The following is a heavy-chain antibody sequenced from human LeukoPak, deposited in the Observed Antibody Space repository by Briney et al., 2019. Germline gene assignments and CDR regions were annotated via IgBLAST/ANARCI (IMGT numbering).Heavy chain of an antibody. CDR2: ISSSGSTI. D-gene: IGHD2-15*01. CDR1: GFTFSSYE. V-gene: IGHV3-48*03. CDR3: ARGYCSGGSCLFDY. Sequence: PGESLRLSCAASGFTFSSYEMNWVRQAPGKGLEWVSYISSSGSTIYYADSVKGRFTISRDNAKNSLYLQMNSLRAEDTAVYYCARGYCSGGSCLFDYWGQGTLVTVSS. J-gene: IGHJ4*02.